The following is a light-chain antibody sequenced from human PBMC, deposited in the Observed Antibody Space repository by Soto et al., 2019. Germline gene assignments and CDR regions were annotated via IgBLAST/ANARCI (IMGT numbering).Light chain of an antibody. CDR1: QSVSSN. CDR3: QQYNNWPRT. J-gene: IGKJ3*01. CDR2: GAS. V-gene: IGKV3-15*01. Sequence: EIVMTQSPATLSVSPGERATLSCRASQSVSSNLAWYQQKPGQAPRLLIYGASTRATGIPARFSGSGSGTEFTITIISLQSEDFAVYYCQQYNNWPRTFGPGTIVDIK.